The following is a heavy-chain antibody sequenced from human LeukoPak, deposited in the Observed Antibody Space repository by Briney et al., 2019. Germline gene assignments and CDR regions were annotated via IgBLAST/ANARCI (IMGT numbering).Heavy chain of an antibody. CDR2: ISSIGSYI. D-gene: IGHD3-3*01. V-gene: IGHV3-21*06. J-gene: IGHJ6*04. Sequence: GGSLRLSCAASGFTFSSYSMNWVRQAPGKGLEWVSSISSIGSYIYYADSVKGRFTISRDNAKNSLYLQMNSLRAEDTAVYYCARDHITIFGVVSPADVWGKGTTVTVSS. CDR1: GFTFSSYS. CDR3: ARDHITIFGVVSPADV.